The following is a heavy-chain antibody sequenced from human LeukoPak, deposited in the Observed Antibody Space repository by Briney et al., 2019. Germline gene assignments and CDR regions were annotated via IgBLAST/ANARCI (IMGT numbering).Heavy chain of an antibody. Sequence: SETLSLTCAVYGGSFSGYYWSWIRQPPGKGLEWIGEINHSGSTNYNPSLKSRVTISVDTSKNQFSLKLSSVTAADTAVYYCARRARWYLPELYYYYMDVWGKGTTVTISS. CDR1: GGSFSGYY. CDR3: ARRARWYLPELYYYYMDV. V-gene: IGHV4-34*01. D-gene: IGHD4-23*01. J-gene: IGHJ6*03. CDR2: INHSGST.